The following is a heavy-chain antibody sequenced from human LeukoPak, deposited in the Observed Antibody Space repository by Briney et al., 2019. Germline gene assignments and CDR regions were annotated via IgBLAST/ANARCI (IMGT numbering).Heavy chain of an antibody. CDR2: IIPIFGAA. Sequence: ASVKVSCKASGGTFSSYGISWVRQAPGQGLEWMGGIIPIFGAANDAQKFQGRVTITTDESTRTAYMELSSLRSDDTAVYYCARDGSTLRFLEWFYWGQGPLVTVSS. CDR3: ARDGSTLRFLEWFY. V-gene: IGHV1-69*05. J-gene: IGHJ4*02. D-gene: IGHD3-3*01. CDR1: GGTFSSYG.